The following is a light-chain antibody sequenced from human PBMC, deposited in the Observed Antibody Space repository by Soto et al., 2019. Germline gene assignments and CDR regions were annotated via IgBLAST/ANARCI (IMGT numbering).Light chain of an antibody. CDR2: GAS. CDR3: QQYNTWLWT. Sequence: EVVMTQSPATLSVSPGERVTLSCRASQSINAHLAWYRQKPGQAPRLLIHGASTRATGIPARFSGSGFGTEFILTISILQSEDFAVYYCQQYNTWLWTFGQGTKVEIQ. V-gene: IGKV3-15*01. CDR1: QSINAH. J-gene: IGKJ1*01.